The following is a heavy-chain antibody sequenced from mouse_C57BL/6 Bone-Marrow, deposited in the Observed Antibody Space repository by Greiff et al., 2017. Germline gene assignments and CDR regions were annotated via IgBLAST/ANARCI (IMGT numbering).Heavy chain of an antibody. V-gene: IGHV1-55*01. CDR1: GYTFTSYW. Sequence: QVQLQQPGAELVKPGASVKLSCKASGYTFTSYWITWVKQRPGQGLEWIGDIYPGRGSTNYTEKFKSKATLTVDTSSSTAYMQLSSLTSEDSAVXYCARRPYDYDERPYAMDYWGQGTSVTVSS. CDR2: IYPGRGST. CDR3: ARRPYDYDERPYAMDY. D-gene: IGHD2-4*01. J-gene: IGHJ4*01.